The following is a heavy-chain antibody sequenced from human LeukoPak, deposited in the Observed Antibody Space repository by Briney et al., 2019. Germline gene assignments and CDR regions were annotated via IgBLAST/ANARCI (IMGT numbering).Heavy chain of an antibody. V-gene: IGHV5-51*01. CDR3: ARPRSSGWELPSDAFDI. D-gene: IGHD1-26*01. Sequence: GESLKISCKGSGYSFTSYWIGWVRQMPGKGLEWMGIIYPGDSDTRYSPSFQGQVTISADKTISTAYLQWSSLKASDTAMYYCARPRSSGWELPSDAFDIWGQGTMVTVSS. CDR2: IYPGDSDT. J-gene: IGHJ3*02. CDR1: GYSFTSYW.